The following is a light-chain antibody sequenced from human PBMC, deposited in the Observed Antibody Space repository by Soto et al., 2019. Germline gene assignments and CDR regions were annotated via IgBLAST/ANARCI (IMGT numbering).Light chain of an antibody. CDR1: QTVPSR. J-gene: IGKJ4*01. V-gene: IGKV3-15*01. CDR2: GES. Sequence: VMTQSPATLSVSAGDGVTLSCRASQTVPSRIAWYQQKTGQAPSLLIYGESTRATGIPDRFGGSGSGTELTLTITSLQSEDFAVYYCQXYNFWPLTFGGGTKVDIK. CDR3: QXYNFWPLT.